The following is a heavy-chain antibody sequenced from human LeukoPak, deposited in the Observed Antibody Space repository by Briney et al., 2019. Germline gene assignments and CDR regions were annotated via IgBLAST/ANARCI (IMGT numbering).Heavy chain of an antibody. Sequence: PGGSLRLSCAASGFTSSSYVMSWVRQAPGKGLEWVSASSGSGSITYYADSVKGRFTISRDNSKNTLFLQMNSLRAEDTAVYYCARGDLGEHFDYWGQGTLVTVSS. V-gene: IGHV3-23*01. D-gene: IGHD2-21*01. CDR1: GFTSSSYV. CDR3: ARGDLGEHFDY. J-gene: IGHJ4*02. CDR2: SSGSGSIT.